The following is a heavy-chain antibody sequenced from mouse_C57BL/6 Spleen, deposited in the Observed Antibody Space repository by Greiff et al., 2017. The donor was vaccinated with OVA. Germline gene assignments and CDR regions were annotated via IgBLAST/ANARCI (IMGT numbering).Heavy chain of an antibody. CDR1: GYTFTSYW. J-gene: IGHJ2*01. CDR2: IDPSDSET. D-gene: IGHD1-1*01. CDR3: ARGDYDGSPAYFDY. Sequence: QVPLKQPGAELLRPGSSVKLSCKASGYTFTSYWMHWVKQRPIPGLEWIGNIDPSDSETHYNQKFKDKATLTVDKSSSTAYMQLSSLTSEDSAVYYCARGDYDGSPAYFDYWGQGTTRTVSS. V-gene: IGHV1-52*01.